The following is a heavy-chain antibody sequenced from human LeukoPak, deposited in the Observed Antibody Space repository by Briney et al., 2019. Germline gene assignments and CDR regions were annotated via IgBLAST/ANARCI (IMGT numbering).Heavy chain of an antibody. CDR3: ARRNYDFWSGYYSGEYYFDY. Sequence: SETLSLTCAVYGGSFSGYYWSWIRQPPGKGLEWIGEINHSGSTYYNPSLKSRVTISVDTSKNQFSLKLSSVTAADTAVYYCARRNYDFWSGYYSGEYYFDYWGQGTLVTVSS. D-gene: IGHD3-3*01. CDR1: GGSFSGYY. V-gene: IGHV4-34*01. CDR2: INHSGST. J-gene: IGHJ4*02.